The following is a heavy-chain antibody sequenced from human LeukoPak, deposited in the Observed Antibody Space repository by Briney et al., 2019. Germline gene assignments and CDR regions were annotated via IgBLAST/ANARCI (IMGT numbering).Heavy chain of an antibody. J-gene: IGHJ6*02. Sequence: GGSLRLSCAASGFTFSSYSMNWVRQTPGKGLEWVSYISPITSTKYYADSVEGRFTISRDDARNSLSLQMNSLRAEDTAVYYCARVAFGLYVMDVWGQGTTVTVSS. V-gene: IGHV3-48*04. CDR1: GFTFSSYS. CDR3: ARVAFGLYVMDV. D-gene: IGHD3/OR15-3a*01. CDR2: ISPITSTK.